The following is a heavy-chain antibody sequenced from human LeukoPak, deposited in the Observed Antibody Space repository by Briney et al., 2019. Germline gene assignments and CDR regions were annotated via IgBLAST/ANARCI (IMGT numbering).Heavy chain of an antibody. CDR1: GCRFSDYW. J-gene: IGHJ4*02. D-gene: IGHD3-22*01. V-gene: IGHV3-7*01. CDR2: IEKDGSAK. Sequence: GGSLRLSFAASGCRFSDYWRTWVRQAPWKGVECVANIEKDGSAKYSPDSVKSRFTVSRDNAKNSLYLQMNNMRVEDTAIYYCTKDLNHDSSGWGQGTLVTVSS. CDR3: TKDLNHDSSG.